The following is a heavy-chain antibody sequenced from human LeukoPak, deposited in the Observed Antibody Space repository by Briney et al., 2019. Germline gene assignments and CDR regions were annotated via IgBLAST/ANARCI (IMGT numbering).Heavy chain of an antibody. CDR2: IWYDGSNK. CDR1: GFTFSSYG. J-gene: IGHJ4*02. Sequence: SGGSLRLSCAASGFTFSSYGMHWVRQAPGKGLEWVAVIWYDGSNKYYADSVKGRFTISRDNSKNTLYLQMNSLRAEDTAVYYCARDGLLNDYGDYQLYWGQGTLVTVSS. D-gene: IGHD4-17*01. V-gene: IGHV3-33*01. CDR3: ARDGLLNDYGDYQLY.